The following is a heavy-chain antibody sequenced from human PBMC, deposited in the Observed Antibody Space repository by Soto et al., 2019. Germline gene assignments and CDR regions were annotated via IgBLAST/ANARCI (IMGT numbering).Heavy chain of an antibody. Sequence: EVQLLESGGGLVQPGGSLRLSCAASGFIFSDYAMSWVRQAPGKGLEWFSAINGRGGKTYYADSVKGRFTISRDNSKNTLNLQMNSLTAEDTAIYYCGKEREQVVIDSWGQGTLVTVSS. CDR1: GFIFSDYA. CDR2: INGRGGKT. J-gene: IGHJ5*01. CDR3: GKEREQVVIDS. D-gene: IGHD6-6*01. V-gene: IGHV3-23*01.